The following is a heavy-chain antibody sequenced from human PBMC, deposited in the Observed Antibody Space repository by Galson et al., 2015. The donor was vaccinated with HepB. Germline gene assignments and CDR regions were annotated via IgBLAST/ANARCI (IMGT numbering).Heavy chain of an antibody. CDR3: VKGKLYSRQGAFDI. CDR1: GFTFSSYA. D-gene: IGHD6-13*01. J-gene: IGHJ3*02. CDR2: ISGSGDIT. V-gene: IGHV3-23*01. Sequence: SLRLSCAASGFTFSSYAMSWVRQAPGNGLEWVSTISGSGDITYYADSVKGRFTISRDNSKNTLYLQMSSLRVEDTAVYYCVKGKLYSRQGAFDIWGQGTMVTVSS.